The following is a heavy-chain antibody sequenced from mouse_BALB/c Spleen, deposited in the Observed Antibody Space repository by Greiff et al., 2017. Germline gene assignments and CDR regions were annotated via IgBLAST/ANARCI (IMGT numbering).Heavy chain of an antibody. CDR1: GFSLTSYG. J-gene: IGHJ4*01. CDR2: IWAGGST. CDR3: ARDYYGYGAMDY. V-gene: IGHV2-9*02. Sequence: QVQLKESGPGLVAPSQSLSITCTVSGFSLTSYGVHWVLQPPGKGLEWLGVIWAGGSTNYNSALMSRLSISKDNSKSQVFLKMNSLQTDDTAMYYCARDYYGYGAMDYWGQGTSVTVSS. D-gene: IGHD1-2*01.